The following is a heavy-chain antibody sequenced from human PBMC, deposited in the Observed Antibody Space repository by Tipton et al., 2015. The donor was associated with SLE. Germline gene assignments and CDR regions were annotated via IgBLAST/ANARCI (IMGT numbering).Heavy chain of an antibody. V-gene: IGHV4-34*01. Sequence: SLTCAVYGGSFSGYYWSWIRQPPGKGLEWIGEINHSGSTNYNPSLKSRVTISEDTSKNQFSLKLSSVTAADTAVYYCARGGQGVAFDIWGRGTLVTVSS. CDR1: GGSFSGYY. J-gene: IGHJ2*01. CDR3: ARGGQGVAFDI. CDR2: INHSGST. D-gene: IGHD2-21*01.